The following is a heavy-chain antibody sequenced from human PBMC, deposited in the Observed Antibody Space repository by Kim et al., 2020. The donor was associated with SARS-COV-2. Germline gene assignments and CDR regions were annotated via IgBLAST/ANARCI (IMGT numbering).Heavy chain of an antibody. Sequence: GGSLRLSCAASGFTFSSYWMSWVRQAPGKGLEWVANIKQDGSEKYYVDSVKGRFTISRDNAKNSLYLQMNSLRAEDTAVYYCALPLYYYGSVSSPPLGGYWGQGTLVTVSS. CDR2: IKQDGSEK. CDR1: GFTFSSYW. J-gene: IGHJ4*02. D-gene: IGHD3-10*01. V-gene: IGHV3-7*01. CDR3: ALPLYYYGSVSSPPLGGY.